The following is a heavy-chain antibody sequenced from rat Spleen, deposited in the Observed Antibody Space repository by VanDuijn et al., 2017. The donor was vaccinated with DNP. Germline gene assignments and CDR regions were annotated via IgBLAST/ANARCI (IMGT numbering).Heavy chain of an antibody. V-gene: IGHV1-43*01. CDR2: INVESGGT. D-gene: IGHD1-1*01. J-gene: IGHJ3*01. CDR3: ARGGDGIWFAH. CDR1: DYTFITNY. Sequence: QIQLQQSGAELAKPGSSVKISCKASDYTFITNYRGWIKQTTGQGLEYIGYINVESGGTSYNEKFKGKATLTVDRPSNTAFMQLSSLTPDESAVYYCARGGDGIWFAHWGPGTLVTVSS.